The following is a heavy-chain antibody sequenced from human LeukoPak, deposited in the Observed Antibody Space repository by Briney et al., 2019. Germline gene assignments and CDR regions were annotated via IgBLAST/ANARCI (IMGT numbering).Heavy chain of an antibody. CDR1: GFTFSSYE. J-gene: IGHJ6*04. CDR2: ISSSGSTI. CDR3: AELGITMIGGV. Sequence: GRSLTLSCPASGFTFSSYEMNWVRQATGKGLGVVSYISSSGSTIYYADSVKGRFTISRDNAKNSLYLQMNSLRAEDTAVYYCAELGITMIGGVWGKGTTVTISS. D-gene: IGHD3-10*02. V-gene: IGHV3-48*03.